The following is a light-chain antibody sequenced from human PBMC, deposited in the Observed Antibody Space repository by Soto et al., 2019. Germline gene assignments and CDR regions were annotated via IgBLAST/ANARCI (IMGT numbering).Light chain of an antibody. Sequence: DIVMTQSPDSLAVSLGERATINCKSSQSVLYSSNNKNYLAWYQQKPGQPPKLLIYWASTRESGVPDRFSDSGSGTDFTLTISSLQAEDVAVYYCLQYYSTPRTFGQGTKVEIK. J-gene: IGKJ1*01. CDR2: WAS. V-gene: IGKV4-1*01. CDR1: QSVLYSSNNKNY. CDR3: LQYYSTPRT.